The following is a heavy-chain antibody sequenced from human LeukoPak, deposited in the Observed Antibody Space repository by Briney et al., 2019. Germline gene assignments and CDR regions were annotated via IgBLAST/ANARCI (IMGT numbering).Heavy chain of an antibody. Sequence: GGSLRLSCAASGFTFTSYGLSWVRQSPGKGLDWVSAISGSGQNTHYADSVKGRFIISKDNSKKTLYLQMNSLRAEDTAVYYCAKDRFYYYYYMDVWGKGTTVTVSS. CDR2: ISGSGQNT. J-gene: IGHJ6*03. CDR1: GFTFTSYG. V-gene: IGHV3-23*01. CDR3: AKDRFYYYYYMDV.